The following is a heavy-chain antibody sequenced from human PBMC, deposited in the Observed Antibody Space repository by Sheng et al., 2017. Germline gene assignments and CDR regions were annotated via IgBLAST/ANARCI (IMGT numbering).Heavy chain of an antibody. CDR1: GYRFTSYW. V-gene: IGHV5-51*06. CDR3: ARPPVGYCTSTSCFGF. CDR2: IYPGDSDI. J-gene: IGHJ4*02. D-gene: IGHD2-2*01. Sequence: EVQLVQSGAEVKKPGESPKISCKGSGYRFTSYWVGWVRQRPGKGLELMGIIYPGDSDIRYSPSFQGQVIISADKSINTAYLQWSSLKASDTAMYFCARPPVGYCTSTSCFGFWGQGTLVTVSS.